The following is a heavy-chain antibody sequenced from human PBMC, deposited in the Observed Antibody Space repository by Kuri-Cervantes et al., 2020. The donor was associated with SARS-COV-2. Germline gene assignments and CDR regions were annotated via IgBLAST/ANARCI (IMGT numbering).Heavy chain of an antibody. Sequence: ASVKVSCKASGYTFTSYYMHWVRQAPGQGLEWMGIINPSGGSTSYAQKFQGRVTLTRDTSTSTVYMGLSSLRSEDTAVYYCARDITVRLRLGELSFSYFDYWGQGALVTVSS. CDR1: GYTFTSYY. D-gene: IGHD3-16*02. CDR3: ARDITVRLRLGELSFSYFDY. V-gene: IGHV1-46*01. J-gene: IGHJ4*02. CDR2: INPSGGST.